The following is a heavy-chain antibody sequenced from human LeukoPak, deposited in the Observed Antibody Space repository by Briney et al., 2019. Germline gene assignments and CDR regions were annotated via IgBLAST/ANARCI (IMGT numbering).Heavy chain of an antibody. CDR1: GFIFSNYN. V-gene: IGHV3-21*01. D-gene: IGHD4-11*01. CDR2: ISSSGSYI. J-gene: IGHJ4*02. Sequence: GGSLRLFCAASGFIFSNYNMNWVRQAPGKGLEWVSFISSSGSYIYFADSVNGRFTISRDNAKNSLFLQINSLRAEDTGLYYCARATTAKRGSEGYWGRGTLVTVSS. CDR3: ARATTAKRGSEGY.